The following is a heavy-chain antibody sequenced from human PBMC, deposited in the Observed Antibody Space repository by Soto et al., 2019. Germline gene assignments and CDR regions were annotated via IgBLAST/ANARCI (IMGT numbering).Heavy chain of an antibody. CDR1: GVSLQTHY. J-gene: IGHJ6*03. CDR2: IFSSGSP. CDR3: ARVAGISYYNHMDV. D-gene: IGHD1-20*01. V-gene: IGHV4-59*11. Sequence: QVHLQESGPGLVRPSETLSLTCTVSGVSLQTHYWSWIRLPPGGGLEWIGYIFSSGSPNYNPSLRSRVTMSVETSNNQFSLKMSSVTAADTAVYYCARVAGISYYNHMDVWGKGTTVTVSS.